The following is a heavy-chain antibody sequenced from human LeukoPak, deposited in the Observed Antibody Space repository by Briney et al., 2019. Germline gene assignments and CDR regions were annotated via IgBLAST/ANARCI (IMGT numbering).Heavy chain of an antibody. D-gene: IGHD6-19*01. CDR3: ARDGIAVPYNWFDP. CDR2: INSDGSST. Sequence: PGGSLRLSCAASGFTFSNYWMHWVRQAPGKGLVWVSRINSDGSSTSYADFVKGRFTISRDDAKNSLYLQMNSLRAEDTAVYYCARDGIAVPYNWFDPWGQGTLVTVSS. V-gene: IGHV3-74*01. CDR1: GFTFSNYW. J-gene: IGHJ5*02.